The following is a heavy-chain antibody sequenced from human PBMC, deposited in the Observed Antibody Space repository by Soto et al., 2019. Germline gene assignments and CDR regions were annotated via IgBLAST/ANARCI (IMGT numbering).Heavy chain of an antibody. Sequence: PGGSLRLSCAASGFTFSSYEMNWVRQAPGKGLEWVSYISSSGSTIYYADSVKGRFTISRDNAKNSLYLQMNSLRAEDTAVYYCARGSPRRSTMIVVVHLHAFEIWGQGTMVTVS. J-gene: IGHJ3*02. CDR2: ISSSGSTI. CDR3: ARGSPRRSTMIVVVHLHAFEI. CDR1: GFTFSSYE. D-gene: IGHD3-22*01. V-gene: IGHV3-48*03.